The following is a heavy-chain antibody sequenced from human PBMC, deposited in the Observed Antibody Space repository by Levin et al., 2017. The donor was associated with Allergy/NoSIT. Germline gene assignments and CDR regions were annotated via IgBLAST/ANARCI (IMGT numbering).Heavy chain of an antibody. Sequence: PAGGSLRLSCVASGFTFSDSWMTWVRQPLGKGLEWVANIKPDGGEKYYAESVKGRFTISRDNAKNSLFLQMNYLGTDDTAVYFCARDTTVGGEAWGQGTLVTVSS. J-gene: IGHJ5*02. CDR2: IKPDGGEK. D-gene: IGHD4-11*01. CDR3: ARDTTVGGEA. V-gene: IGHV3-7*03. CDR1: GFTFSDSW.